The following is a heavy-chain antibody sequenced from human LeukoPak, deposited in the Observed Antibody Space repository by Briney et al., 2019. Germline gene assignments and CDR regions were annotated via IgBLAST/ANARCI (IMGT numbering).Heavy chain of an antibody. CDR3: ATNPVVAALNWFDP. Sequence: ASVKVSCKASGGTFSSYAISWVRQAPGKGLEWMGGFDPEDGETIYAQKFQGRVTMTEDTSTDTAYMELSSLRSEDTAVYYCATNPVVAALNWFDPWGQGTLVTVSS. J-gene: IGHJ5*02. D-gene: IGHD2-15*01. CDR1: GGTFSSYA. V-gene: IGHV1-24*01. CDR2: FDPEDGET.